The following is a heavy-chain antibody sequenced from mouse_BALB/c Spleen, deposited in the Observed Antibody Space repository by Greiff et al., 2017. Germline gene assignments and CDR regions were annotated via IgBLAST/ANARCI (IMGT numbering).Heavy chain of an antibody. V-gene: IGHV14-3*02. D-gene: IGHD1-1*01. CDR2: IDPANGNT. CDR3: ALLLRRGAMDY. J-gene: IGHJ4*01. Sequence: VQLKQSGAELVKPGASVKLSCTASGFNIKDTYMHWVKQRPEQGLEWIGRIDPANGNTKYDPKFQGKATITADTSSNTAYLQLSSLTSEDTAVYYCALLLRRGAMDYWGQGTSVTVSS. CDR1: GFNIKDTY.